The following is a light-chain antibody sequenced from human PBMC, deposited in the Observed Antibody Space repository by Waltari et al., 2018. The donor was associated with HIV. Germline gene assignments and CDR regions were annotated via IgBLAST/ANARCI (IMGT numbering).Light chain of an antibody. CDR3: QQYSSAPRT. CDR2: GAS. V-gene: IGKV3-20*01. CDR1: QSITSSY. Sequence: EIGLTQSPGTLSLSPGERATLSCRASQSITSSYLSWYQQKPGQAPRLVIYGASSRATGIPDRFSGSGSGADLTLTISRLEPEDFAVYYCQQYSSAPRTFGQGTKLEIK. J-gene: IGKJ2*01.